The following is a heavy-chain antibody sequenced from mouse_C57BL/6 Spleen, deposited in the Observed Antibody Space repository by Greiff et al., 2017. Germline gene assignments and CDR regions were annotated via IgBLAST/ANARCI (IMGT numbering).Heavy chain of an antibody. Sequence: QVQLQQSGAELVRPGTSVKVSCKASGYAFTNYLIEWVKQRPGQGLEWIGVINPGSGGTNYNEKFKGKATLTADKSSSTAYMQLSSLTSEDSAVYFCARRRDYGDFDYGGQGTTLTVSS. CDR3: ARRRDYGDFDY. D-gene: IGHD1-1*01. CDR2: INPGSGGT. V-gene: IGHV1-54*01. J-gene: IGHJ2*01. CDR1: GYAFTNYL.